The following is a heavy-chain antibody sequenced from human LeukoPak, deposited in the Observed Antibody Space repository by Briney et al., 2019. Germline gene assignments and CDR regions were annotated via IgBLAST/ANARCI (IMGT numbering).Heavy chain of an antibody. CDR3: ARGDPMTYGGNSLIDY. V-gene: IGHV3-11*04. CDR2: ISKTGRGI. CDR1: GSNFSDYF. J-gene: IGHJ4*02. Sequence: PGGSLRLSCAASGSNFSDYFMSWIRQAPGKGLQWLAYISKTGRGIEYAESVRGRFTISRDNSKNTLYLQMNSLRAEDTAVYYCARGDPMTYGGNSLIDYWGQGTLVTVSS. D-gene: IGHD4-23*01.